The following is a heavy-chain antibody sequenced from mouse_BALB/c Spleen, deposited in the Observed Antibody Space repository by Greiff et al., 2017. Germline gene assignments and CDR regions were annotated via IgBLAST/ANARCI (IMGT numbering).Heavy chain of an antibody. V-gene: IGHV5-6-3*01. D-gene: IGHD1-1*01. CDR2: INSNGGST. Sequence: EVQVVESGGGLVQPGGSLKLSCAASGFTFSSYGMSWVRQTPDKRLELVATINSNGGSTYYPDSVKGRFTISRDNAKNTLYLQMSSLKSEDTAMYYCARGRRTYYYGSAGYYYAMDYWGQGTSVTVSS. CDR3: ARGRRTYYYGSAGYYYAMDY. J-gene: IGHJ4*01. CDR1: GFTFSSYG.